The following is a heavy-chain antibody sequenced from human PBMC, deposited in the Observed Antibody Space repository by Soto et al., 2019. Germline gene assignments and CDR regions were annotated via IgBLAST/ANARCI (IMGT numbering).Heavy chain of an antibody. V-gene: IGHV4-30-2*01. Sequence: SETLSLTCAVSGGSISSGGYSWTWIRQPPGKGLEWIEYIYHSGNTYYNPSLKSRVTISGDRSKNQFTLNLSSVTAADTAVYYCASNVAADDALDVCGQGTMVTVSS. D-gene: IGHD2-15*01. CDR2: IYHSGNT. CDR3: ASNVAADDALDV. J-gene: IGHJ3*01. CDR1: GGSISSGGYS.